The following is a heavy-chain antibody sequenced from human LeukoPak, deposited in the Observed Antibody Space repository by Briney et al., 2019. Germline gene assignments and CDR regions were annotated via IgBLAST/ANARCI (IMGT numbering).Heavy chain of an antibody. CDR2: ISGYNGNT. CDR3: ARLDITFGGGIVNAGSNY. D-gene: IGHD3-16*02. Sequence: ASVKVSCKASDYTFSSYAINWVRQAPGQGLEWMGWISGYNGNTNYAQKFQGRVTTTTDTSTNTASMEVKSLRSDDTAVYYCARLDITFGGGIVNAGSNYWGQGTLVTVSS. J-gene: IGHJ4*02. V-gene: IGHV1-18*01. CDR1: DYTFSSYA.